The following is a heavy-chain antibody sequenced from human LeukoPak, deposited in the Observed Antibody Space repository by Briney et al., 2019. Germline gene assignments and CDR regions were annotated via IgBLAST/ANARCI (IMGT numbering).Heavy chain of an antibody. Sequence: SVTVSCKASVGTFSLYAISWGRQPPGLGLGWLGGIKPNFGTANYAQKFQGRVTIITDESTSTAYMQLSSLRSEDTAAYYYASAPLHCSSTSCDSPLFRYWGQGTLVTVSS. CDR3: ASAPLHCSSTSCDSPLFRY. J-gene: IGHJ4*02. CDR2: IKPNFGTA. D-gene: IGHD2-2*01. V-gene: IGHV1-69*05. CDR1: VGTFSLYA.